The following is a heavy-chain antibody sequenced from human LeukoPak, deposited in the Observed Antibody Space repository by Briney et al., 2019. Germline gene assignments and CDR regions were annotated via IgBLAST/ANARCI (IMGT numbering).Heavy chain of an antibody. CDR2: INTSGGST. Sequence: ASVKVSCKASGYTFTSYYMHWVRQAPGQGLEWMGIINTSGGSTSYAQKFQGRVTMTTDTSTTTAYMELRSLRSDDTAVYYCARDINGYYYDSHGYYPTDFWGQGTLVTVSS. D-gene: IGHD3-22*01. CDR1: GYTFTSYY. J-gene: IGHJ4*02. V-gene: IGHV1-46*01. CDR3: ARDINGYYYDSHGYYPTDF.